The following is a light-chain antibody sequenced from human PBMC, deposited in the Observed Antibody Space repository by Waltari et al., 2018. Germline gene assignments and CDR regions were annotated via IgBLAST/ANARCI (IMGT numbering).Light chain of an antibody. V-gene: IGKV4-1*01. CDR3: QQYYSTLYT. CDR1: QSVLYSSNNKNY. J-gene: IGKJ2*01. CDR2: WAS. Sequence: DIVMTQSPDSLAVSLGERATLHCQSSQSVLYSSNNKNYLAWYQQKPGQRPKLLIYWASTRESGVPDRFSGSGSGTDFTLTISSLQAEDVAVYYCQQYYSTLYTFGQGTKLEIK.